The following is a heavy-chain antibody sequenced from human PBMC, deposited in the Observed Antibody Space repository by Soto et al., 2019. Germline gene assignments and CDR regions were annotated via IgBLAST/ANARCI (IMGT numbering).Heavy chain of an antibody. CDR2: IIPIFGTA. V-gene: IGHV1-69*13. J-gene: IGHJ3*02. D-gene: IGHD3-10*01. Sequence: SVKVSCKASGGTFSSYAISWVRQAPGHGLEWMGGIIPIFGTANYAQKFQGRVTITADESTSTAYMELSSLRSEDTAVYYCATKTSMVRGVGITFGAFDIWGQGTMVTVSS. CDR1: GGTFSSYA. CDR3: ATKTSMVRGVGITFGAFDI.